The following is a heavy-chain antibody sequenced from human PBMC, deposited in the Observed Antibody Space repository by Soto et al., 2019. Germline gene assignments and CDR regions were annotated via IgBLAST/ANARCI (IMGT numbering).Heavy chain of an antibody. Sequence: QVQLVQSGAAEKKPGASVKVSCKASGYTFTSYAMHWVRQAPGQRLEWMGWVNAGNGNTKYSQKCQGRVTITRDTSASTAYMELSSLRSEDTAVYYCARDPSYYGMDVWGQGTTVTVSS. CDR1: GYTFTSYA. CDR3: ARDPSYYGMDV. CDR2: VNAGNGNT. V-gene: IGHV1-3*05. J-gene: IGHJ6*02.